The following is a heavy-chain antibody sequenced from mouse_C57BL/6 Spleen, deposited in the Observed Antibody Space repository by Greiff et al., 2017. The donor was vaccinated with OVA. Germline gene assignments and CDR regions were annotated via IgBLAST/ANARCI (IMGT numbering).Heavy chain of an antibody. CDR3: ARRYYGSSDYAMDY. CDR2: ISSGSSTI. J-gene: IGHJ4*01. D-gene: IGHD1-1*01. V-gene: IGHV5-17*01. CDR1: GFTFSDYG. Sequence: EVQGVESGGGLVKPGGSLKLSCAASGFTFSDYGMHWVRQAPEKGLEWVAYISSGSSTIYYADTVKGRFTISRDNAKNTLFLQMTSLRSDDTAMYYCARRYYGSSDYAMDYWGQGTSVTVSS.